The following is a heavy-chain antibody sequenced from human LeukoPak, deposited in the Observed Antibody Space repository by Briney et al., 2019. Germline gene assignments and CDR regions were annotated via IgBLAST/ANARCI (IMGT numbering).Heavy chain of an antibody. CDR3: ARALVLRYFDWLSPGMGAFDI. D-gene: IGHD3-9*01. V-gene: IGHV3-7*03. CDR2: IKQDGSEK. J-gene: IGHJ3*02. CDR1: GFTFSSYW. Sequence: PGGSLRLSCAASGFTFSSYWMSWVRQAPGKGLEWVANIKQDGSEKYYVDSVKGRFTISRDNAKNSLYLQMNSLRAEDTAVYYCARALVLRYFDWLSPGMGAFDIWGQETMVTVSS.